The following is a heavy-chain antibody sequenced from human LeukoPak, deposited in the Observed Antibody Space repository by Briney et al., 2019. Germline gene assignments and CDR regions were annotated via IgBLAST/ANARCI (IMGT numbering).Heavy chain of an antibody. Sequence: NPGESLRLSCAASGFPFDIYNMNWVRQAPGKGLEWVSSIGGSGSHIYYANSMKGRFTISRDNAKNSLYLQMNSLGAEDTAVYFCARGGGYCSLPSCRGIGNRFDSWGQGTLVTVSS. J-gene: IGHJ5*01. V-gene: IGHV3-21*01. CDR3: ARGGGYCSLPSCRGIGNRFDS. CDR2: IGGSGSHI. CDR1: GFPFDIYN. D-gene: IGHD2-15*01.